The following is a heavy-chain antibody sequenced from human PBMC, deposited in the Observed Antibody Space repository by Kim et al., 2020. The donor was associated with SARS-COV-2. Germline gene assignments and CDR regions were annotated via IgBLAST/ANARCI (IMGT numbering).Heavy chain of an antibody. CDR3: ARGPPQYGDYEGNWFDP. Sequence: ASVKVSCKASGYTFTSYGISWVRQAPGQGLEWMGWISAYNGNTNYAQKLQGRVTMTTDTSTSTAYMELRSLRSDDTAVYYCARGPPQYGDYEGNWFDPWGQGTLVTVSS. D-gene: IGHD4-17*01. V-gene: IGHV1-18*04. CDR1: GYTFTSYG. J-gene: IGHJ5*02. CDR2: ISAYNGNT.